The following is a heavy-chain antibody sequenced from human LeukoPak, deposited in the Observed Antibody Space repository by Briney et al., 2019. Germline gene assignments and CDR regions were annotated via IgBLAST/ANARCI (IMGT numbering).Heavy chain of an antibody. D-gene: IGHD3-22*01. CDR2: ISYDGSNK. CDR3: ARESYVTMIVGDY. Sequence: GRSLRLSCAASGFTFSSYGMHWVRQAPGKGLEWVAVISYDGSNKYYADSVKGRFTISRDNSKNTLYLQMNSLRAEDTAVYYCARESYVTMIVGDYWGPGTLVTVSS. CDR1: GFTFSSYG. V-gene: IGHV3-30*03. J-gene: IGHJ4*02.